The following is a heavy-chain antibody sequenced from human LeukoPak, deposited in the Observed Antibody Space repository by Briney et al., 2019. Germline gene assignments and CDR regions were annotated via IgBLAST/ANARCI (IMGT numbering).Heavy chain of an antibody. Sequence: GGSLRLSCAASGFTFSSYSMNWVRQAPGKGLEWVSSIGSSSGSIYYADSVKGRFTISRDNAKNSLYLQMNSLRAEDTAVYYCAREANEAFDIWGQGTMVTVSS. J-gene: IGHJ3*02. CDR3: AREANEAFDI. V-gene: IGHV3-21*01. CDR2: IGSSSGSI. CDR1: GFTFSSYS.